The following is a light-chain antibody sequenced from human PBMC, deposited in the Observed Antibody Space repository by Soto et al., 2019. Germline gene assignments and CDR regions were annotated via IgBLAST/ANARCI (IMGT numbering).Light chain of an antibody. CDR1: SSNIGSNT. CDR3: AAWGASLNGWV. J-gene: IGLJ3*02. CDR2: SND. V-gene: IGLV1-44*01. Sequence: QPVLTQPPSASGTPGQRVTISCSGSSSNIGSNTVNWYQQLPGTAPKLLIYSNDQRPSGVPDRFSGSKSGTSASLAISGLQSEDEADYYCAAWGASLNGWVFGGGTNVTVL.